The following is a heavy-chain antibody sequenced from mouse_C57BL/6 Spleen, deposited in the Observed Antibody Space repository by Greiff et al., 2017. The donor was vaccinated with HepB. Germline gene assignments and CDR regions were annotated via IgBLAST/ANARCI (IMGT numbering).Heavy chain of an antibody. Sequence: EVQLVESGGGLVKPGGSLKLSCAASGFTFSDYGMHWVRQAPEKGLEWVAYISSGGSTIYYADTVKGRFTISRDNAKNTLFLQMTSLRSEDTAMDYCARGLLEGMDYWGQGTSVTVSS. CDR3: ARGLLEGMDY. D-gene: IGHD2-3*01. J-gene: IGHJ4*01. V-gene: IGHV5-17*01. CDR1: GFTFSDYG. CDR2: ISSGGSTI.